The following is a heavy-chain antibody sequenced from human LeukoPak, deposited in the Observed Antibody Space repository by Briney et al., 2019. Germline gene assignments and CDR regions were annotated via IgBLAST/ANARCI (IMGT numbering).Heavy chain of an antibody. CDR2: INSDGSTT. J-gene: IGHJ4*02. Sequence: GGSLRLSCAASGFTFSSYWMHWFRQAPGKGLVWVSRINSDGSTTNYADSVKGRFTISRDNAKNTLDPQMNSLRAEDTAVYYCARRSSGSPPYYFDYWGQGTLVTVSS. D-gene: IGHD1-26*01. CDR1: GFTFSSYW. CDR3: ARRSSGSPPYYFDY. V-gene: IGHV3-74*01.